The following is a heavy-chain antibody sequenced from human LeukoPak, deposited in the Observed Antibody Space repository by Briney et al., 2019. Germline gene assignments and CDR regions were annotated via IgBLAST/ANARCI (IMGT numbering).Heavy chain of an antibody. V-gene: IGHV3-30*02. CDR1: GFTFSSYG. D-gene: IGHD6-13*01. CDR2: IWYGGSNK. CDR3: AKDRGAAAPNYYFDY. J-gene: IGHJ4*02. Sequence: HPGGSLRLSCAASGFTFSSYGMHWVRQAPGKGLEWVAVIWYGGSNKYYADSVKGRFTISRANSKNTLYLQMNSLRAEDTAVYYCAKDRGAAAPNYYFDYWGQGTLVTVSS.